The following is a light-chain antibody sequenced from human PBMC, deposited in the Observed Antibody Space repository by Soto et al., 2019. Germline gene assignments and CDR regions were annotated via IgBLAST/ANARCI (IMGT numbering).Light chain of an antibody. CDR3: SSYAGRNTLV. Sequence: QSALTQPASVSGSPGQSITISCTGSSSDVGGYKYVSWYQQYPGKAPKLMIYEVSNRPSGVSNRFSGSKSGNTASLTISGLQAEDEADYYCSSYAGRNTLVFGGGTKLTVL. CDR1: SSDVGGYKY. V-gene: IGLV2-14*01. J-gene: IGLJ3*02. CDR2: EVS.